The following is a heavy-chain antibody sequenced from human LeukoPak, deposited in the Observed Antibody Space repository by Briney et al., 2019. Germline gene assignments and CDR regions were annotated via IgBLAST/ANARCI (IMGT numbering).Heavy chain of an antibody. J-gene: IGHJ6*03. V-gene: IGHV3-7*01. CDR2: IKEDGSEK. CDR1: GFTFSTYW. CDR3: ARTRYMDV. Sequence: GRSLRLSCAASGFTFSTYWMSWVRQAPGTGLEWVANIKEDGSEKCYVDSAKGRFTISRDNAKNSLYLQMNSLRAEDTAVYYCARTRYMDVWGKGTKVTVSS.